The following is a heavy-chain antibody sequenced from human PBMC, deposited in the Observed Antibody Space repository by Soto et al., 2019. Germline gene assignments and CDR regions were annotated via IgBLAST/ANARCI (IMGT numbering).Heavy chain of an antibody. CDR1: GYTFTAYY. CDR2: INPNSGGT. J-gene: IGHJ5*02. D-gene: IGHD5-12*01. Sequence: ASVKVSCKASGYTFTAYYMHWVRQAPGQGLEWMGWINPNSGGTYHAQNFQGRVTMTRDTSTTTAYMELASLRSDDTAVYYCARGGGRGYNELDPWGHGTLVNVSS. CDR3: ARGGGRGYNELDP. V-gene: IGHV1-2*02.